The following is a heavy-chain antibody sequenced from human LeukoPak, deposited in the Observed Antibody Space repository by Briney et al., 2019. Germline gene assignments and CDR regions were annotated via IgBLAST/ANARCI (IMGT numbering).Heavy chain of an antibody. CDR1: GFTFSSYA. J-gene: IGHJ4*02. D-gene: IGHD6-13*01. V-gene: IGHV3-23*01. Sequence: PGGSLRLSCAASGFTFSSYAMSWVRQAPGKGLEWVSAISGSGGSTYYADSVKGRFTISRDNSKNTLYLQMNSLRAEDTAVYYCARSLSSSWKRPYYFDYWGQGTLVTVSS. CDR3: ARSLSSSWKRPYYFDY. CDR2: ISGSGGST.